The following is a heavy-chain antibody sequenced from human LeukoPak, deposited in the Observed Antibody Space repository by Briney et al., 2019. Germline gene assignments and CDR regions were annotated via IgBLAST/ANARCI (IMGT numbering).Heavy chain of an antibody. J-gene: IGHJ4*02. V-gene: IGHV5-51*01. Sequence: GESLKISCKVYSFNTYWIGWVRQMPGKGLQWMGVIYPGDSDTRYSPSFQGQVTVSADKSISTTYLQWSSLEASDTAMYYCARRVGYRFDYWGQGTLVTVSS. D-gene: IGHD5-24*01. CDR2: IYPGDSDT. CDR3: ARRVGYRFDY. CDR1: SFNTYW.